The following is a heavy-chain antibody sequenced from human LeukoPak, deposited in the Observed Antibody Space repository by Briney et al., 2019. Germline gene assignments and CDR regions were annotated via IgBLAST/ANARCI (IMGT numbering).Heavy chain of an antibody. CDR3: ARGDY. V-gene: IGHV1-69*13. Sequence: GASVKVSCKASGGNFSNYANSWVRQAPGPGLEWMGGIIPIFGTANYAQKFQGRVTIIADESMNTAYMELSSLRSEDTAVYYCARGDYWGQGTLVTVSS. J-gene: IGHJ4*02. CDR1: GGNFSNYA. CDR2: IIPIFGTA.